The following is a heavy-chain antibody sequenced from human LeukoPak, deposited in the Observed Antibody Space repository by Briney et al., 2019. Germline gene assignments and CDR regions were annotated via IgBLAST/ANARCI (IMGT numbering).Heavy chain of an antibody. CDR1: GFTVSSNY. CDR3: AKVRLYRCSGGSCYFDY. J-gene: IGHJ4*02. Sequence: PGGSLRLSCAASGFTVSSNYMSWVRQAPGKGLEWVSAISGSGGSTYYADSVKGRFTISRDNSKNTLYLQMNSLRAEDTAVYYCAKVRLYRCSGGSCYFDYWGQGTLVTVSS. V-gene: IGHV3-23*01. CDR2: ISGSGGST. D-gene: IGHD2-15*01.